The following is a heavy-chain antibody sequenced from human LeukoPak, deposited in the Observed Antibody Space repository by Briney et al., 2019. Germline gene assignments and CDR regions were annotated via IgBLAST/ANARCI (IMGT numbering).Heavy chain of an antibody. CDR3: AKDYASDMATAPFDY. V-gene: IGHV3-23*01. J-gene: IGHJ4*02. D-gene: IGHD5-24*01. Sequence: GGSLRLSXAASGFTFSNYAMSWVRQAPGKGLEWVSVISGSGGSTYYADSVKGRFTISRDNSKNTLYLQINSLRAEDTAVYYCAKDYASDMATAPFDYWGQGTLVTVSS. CDR2: ISGSGGST. CDR1: GFTFSNYA.